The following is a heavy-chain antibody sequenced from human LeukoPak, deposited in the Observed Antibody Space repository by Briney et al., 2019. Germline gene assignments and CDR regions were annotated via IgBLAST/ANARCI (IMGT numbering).Heavy chain of an antibody. CDR2: ISGSGGST. V-gene: IGHV3-23*01. J-gene: IGHJ6*02. CDR1: GFTFSSYW. CDR3: AKDLYPYARITMVYYYYGMDV. D-gene: IGHD3-10*01. Sequence: PGGSLRLSCAASGFTFSSYWMSWVRQAPGKGLEWVSAISGSGGSTYYADSVKGRFTISRDNSKNTLYLQMNSLRAEDTAVYYCAKDLYPYARITMVYYYYGMDVWGQGTTVTVSS.